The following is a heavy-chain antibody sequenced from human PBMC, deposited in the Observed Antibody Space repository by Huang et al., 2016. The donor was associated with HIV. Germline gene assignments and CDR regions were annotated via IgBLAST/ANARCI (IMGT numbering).Heavy chain of an antibody. Sequence: ELQLVGSEEGLIQPGGSWRLSCAASGFTVSGTYMGWVRQGPRKGLGWVSVIYSVGTTYFADSVKGRFTFSRDNSKNTVYLQMNSLRADDTAVYYCARGGNTVGYFDNWGQGTLVTVSS. CDR3: ARGGNTVGYFDN. CDR1: GFTVSGTY. V-gene: IGHV3-53*01. CDR2: IYSVGTT. J-gene: IGHJ4*02. D-gene: IGHD1-26*01.